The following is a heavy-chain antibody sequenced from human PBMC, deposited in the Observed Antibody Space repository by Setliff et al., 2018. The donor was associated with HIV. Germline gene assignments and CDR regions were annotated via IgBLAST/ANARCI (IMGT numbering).Heavy chain of an antibody. CDR3: ARDLGGDDSRYWYFDV. D-gene: IGHD2-21*02. CDR2: IIPMFDTA. Sequence: SVKVSCKASGGPFSRSAISWVRQAPGQGLEWMGGIIPMFDTANYAERFHGRVTMTADESTSTVYMELSRLRPEDTAVYYCARDLGGDDSRYWYFDVWGRGTLVTVSS. CDR1: GGPFSRSA. J-gene: IGHJ2*01. V-gene: IGHV1-69*13.